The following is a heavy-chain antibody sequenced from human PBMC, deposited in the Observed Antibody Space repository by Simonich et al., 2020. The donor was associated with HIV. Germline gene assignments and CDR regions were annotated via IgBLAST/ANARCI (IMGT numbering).Heavy chain of an antibody. CDR1: GGTFSSFA. Sequence: QVQLVQSGAEVKKPGSSVKVSCKASGGTFSSFAISWVRQAPGLGLVGVGGITPILGTANYAQMFQGRVTITADESTSTAYMELSSLRSEDTGIYYCARKGGGRGVYYFDYWGQGTLVTVSS. CDR3: ARKGGGRGVYYFDY. D-gene: IGHD3-10*01. J-gene: IGHJ4*02. V-gene: IGHV1-69*13. CDR2: ITPILGTA.